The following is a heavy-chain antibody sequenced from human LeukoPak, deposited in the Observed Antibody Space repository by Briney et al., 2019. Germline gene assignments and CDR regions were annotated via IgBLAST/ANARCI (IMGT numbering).Heavy chain of an antibody. J-gene: IGHJ4*02. CDR2: LYTTGNT. CDR3: ARESGSSGYYYFDY. D-gene: IGHD3-22*01. Sequence: GGSLRLSCAASGLTVSNNFMSWVRQAPGRGLEWVSVLYTTGNTYYADSVKGRFTISRDNSKNTLYLQMNSLRAEDTAVYYCARESGSSGYYYFDYWGQGTLVTVSS. CDR1: GLTVSNNF. V-gene: IGHV3-53*01.